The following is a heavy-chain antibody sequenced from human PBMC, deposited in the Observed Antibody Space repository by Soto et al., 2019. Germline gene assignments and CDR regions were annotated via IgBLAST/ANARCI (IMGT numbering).Heavy chain of an antibody. V-gene: IGHV3-7*05. D-gene: IGHD3-10*01. Sequence: EVHLVESGGGLVQPGGSLRLSCAASGFTFSNYWMTWVRQAPGKGLEWVANINPDGGAKYYVDSVKGRFTLSGDNAKNSLYLQMSSLRAEDTAVYYCAKAFYNGNSDFGYWGQGTLVTVSS. J-gene: IGHJ4*02. CDR1: GFTFSNYW. CDR3: AKAFYNGNSDFGY. CDR2: INPDGGAK.